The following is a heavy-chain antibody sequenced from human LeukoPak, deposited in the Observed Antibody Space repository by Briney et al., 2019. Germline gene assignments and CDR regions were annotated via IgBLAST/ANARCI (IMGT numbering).Heavy chain of an antibody. Sequence: GGSLRLSCAASGFSFSDYYMSWIRQAPGKGLEWVSYISSSGSLMYYADSVKGRFTISRDNAKKSLYLQMNSLRAEDTAVYYCAKPKASWELLDAFDIWGQGTMVTVSS. CDR1: GFSFSDYY. J-gene: IGHJ3*02. CDR2: ISSSGSLM. V-gene: IGHV3-11*01. D-gene: IGHD1-26*01. CDR3: AKPKASWELLDAFDI.